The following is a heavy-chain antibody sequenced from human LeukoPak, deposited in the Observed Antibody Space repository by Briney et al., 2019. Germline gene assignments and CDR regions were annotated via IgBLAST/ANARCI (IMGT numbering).Heavy chain of an antibody. CDR2: IYNSGST. CDR1: GASISSYY. CDR3: ARGGPSSKYYDA. Sequence: PSETLSLTCTVSGASISSYYWSWIRQPPAKAQDSIGYIYNSGSTYSPPLKSRVTMSIDTSKNQFSLKMSAVTAADTAVYYCARGGPSSKYYDAWGQGTLVTVSS. D-gene: IGHD4-11*01. V-gene: IGHV4-59*01. J-gene: IGHJ5*02.